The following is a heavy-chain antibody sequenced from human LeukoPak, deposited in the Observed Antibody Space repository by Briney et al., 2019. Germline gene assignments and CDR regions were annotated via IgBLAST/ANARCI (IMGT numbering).Heavy chain of an antibody. CDR2: IIQDGSEK. CDR1: GFTFSTYA. CDR3: ARPFLEWLLSPDY. Sequence: GGSLRLSCAASGFTFSTYAIHWVRQAPGKGLEWVANIIQDGSEKYYVDSVKGRFTISRDNPENSLYLQMNSLRAEDTAVYYCARPFLEWLLSPDYWGQGTLVTVSS. V-gene: IGHV3-7*05. J-gene: IGHJ4*02. D-gene: IGHD3-3*01.